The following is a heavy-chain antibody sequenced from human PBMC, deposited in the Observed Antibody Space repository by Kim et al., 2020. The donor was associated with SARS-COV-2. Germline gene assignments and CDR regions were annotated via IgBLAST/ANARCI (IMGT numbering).Heavy chain of an antibody. Sequence: SETLSLTCAIFGGPFNEYYWSWIRQSPGKGLEWIGDVNHVGNANYNPSLKSRVSISVDTSQNRFSLNLASVTAADTGVYYCVRGRRIMMTFGGVIGYNSWGQGTQVTVAS. CDR1: GGPFNEYY. CDR2: VNHVGNA. V-gene: IGHV4-34*01. D-gene: IGHD3-16*02. CDR3: VRGRRIMMTFGGVIGYNS. J-gene: IGHJ5*01.